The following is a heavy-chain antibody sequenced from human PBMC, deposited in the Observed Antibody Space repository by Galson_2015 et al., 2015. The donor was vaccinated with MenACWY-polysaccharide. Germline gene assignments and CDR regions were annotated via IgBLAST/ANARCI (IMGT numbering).Heavy chain of an antibody. CDR3: AKEWGQYYEYVWGSYRYTPNYFDY. CDR1: GFTFSSYG. J-gene: IGHJ4*02. V-gene: IGHV3-30*18. D-gene: IGHD3-16*02. Sequence: SLRLSCAASGFTFSSYGMHWVRQAPGKGLEWVAVISYDGSNKYYADSVKGRFTISRDNSKNTLYLQMNSLRAEDTAVYYCAKEWGQYYEYVWGSYRYTPNYFDYWGQGTLVTVSS. CDR2: ISYDGSNK.